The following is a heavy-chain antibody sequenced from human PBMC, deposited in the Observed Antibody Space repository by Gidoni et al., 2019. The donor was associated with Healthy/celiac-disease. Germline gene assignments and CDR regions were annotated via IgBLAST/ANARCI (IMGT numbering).Heavy chain of an antibody. V-gene: IGHV2-5*01. J-gene: IGHJ4*02. D-gene: IGHD5-18*01. CDR1: GFSLSTSGVG. Sequence: QITLKESGPTLVKTTQTLTLTCTFSGFSLSTSGVGVGWIRQPPGKALEWLALIYWNDDKRYSPSLKSRLTITKDTSKNQVVLTMTNMDPVDTATYYCAHRRDTAMGRQYYFDYWGQGTLVTVSS. CDR2: IYWNDDK. CDR3: AHRRDTAMGRQYYFDY.